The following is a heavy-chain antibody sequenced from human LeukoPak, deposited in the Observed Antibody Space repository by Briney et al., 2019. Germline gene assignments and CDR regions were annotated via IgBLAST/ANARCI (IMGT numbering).Heavy chain of an antibody. D-gene: IGHD3-10*01. Sequence: SETLSLTCTVSGGSISSYYWSWIRQPPGKGLEWIGYIYYSGSTNYNPSLKSRVTISVDTSKNQFSLKLSSVTAADTAVYYCADWTYYYGSGSYYMGYYFDYWGQGTLVTVSS. CDR2: IYYSGST. J-gene: IGHJ4*02. CDR3: ADWTYYYGSGSYYMGYYFDY. V-gene: IGHV4-59*01. CDR1: GGSISSYY.